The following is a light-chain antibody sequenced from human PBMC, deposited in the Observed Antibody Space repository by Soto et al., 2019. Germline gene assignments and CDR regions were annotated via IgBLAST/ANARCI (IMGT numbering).Light chain of an antibody. CDR1: SSDVGGYNY. Sequence: QSALTQPASVSGSPGQSITISCTGTSSDVGGYNYVSWYQQYLGKAPKLMIYEVSNRPSEVSNRFSGSKSGNTASLTISGLQAEDEADYYCSSYTSSSTVIFGGGTKLTVL. CDR3: SSYTSSSTVI. J-gene: IGLJ2*01. CDR2: EVS. V-gene: IGLV2-14*01.